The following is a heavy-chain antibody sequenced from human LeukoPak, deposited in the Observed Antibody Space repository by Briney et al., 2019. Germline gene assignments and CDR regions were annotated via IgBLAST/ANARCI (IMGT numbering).Heavy chain of an antibody. CDR2: IYSSGST. D-gene: IGHD3-22*01. J-gene: IGHJ4*02. V-gene: IGHV4-4*07. CDR1: GGSINNYY. Sequence: PSETLSLTCTVSGGSINNYYWSWIRQPAGKGLEWIGLIYSSGSTSYNPSLKSRVTMSVDTSKKQFSLRLSSVTAADTAVYYCARTPIYYFDNSGYYNWGQGTLVTVSS. CDR3: ARTPIYYFDNSGYYN.